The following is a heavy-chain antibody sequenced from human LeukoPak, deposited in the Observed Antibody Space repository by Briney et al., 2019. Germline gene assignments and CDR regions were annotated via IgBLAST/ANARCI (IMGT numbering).Heavy chain of an antibody. CDR3: VRVLYYYDSSGRIGAFDI. CDR1: GYTFTSYG. J-gene: IGHJ3*02. Sequence: ASVKVSCKASGYTFTSYGISWVRQAPGQGLEWMGWISAYNGNTNYAQKLQGRVTMTTDTSTSTAYMELRSLRSDDTAVYYCVRVLYYYDSSGRIGAFDIWGQGTMVTVSS. CDR2: ISAYNGNT. V-gene: IGHV1-18*01. D-gene: IGHD3-22*01.